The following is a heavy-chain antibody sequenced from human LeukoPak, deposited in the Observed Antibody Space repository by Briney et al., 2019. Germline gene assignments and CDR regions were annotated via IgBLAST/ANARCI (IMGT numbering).Heavy chain of an antibody. CDR2: ISSSGAST. D-gene: IGHD6-19*01. J-gene: IGHJ4*02. V-gene: IGHV3-23*01. Sequence: GGSLRLSCAASGLTFSSYAMTWVRQAPEKGLEWVSSISSSGASTYHADSVKGRFTISRDNSKNTLYLQMNSLTAEDTAIYYCAKDRGSSSPMRYYFDYWGQGTLVTVSS. CDR1: GLTFSSYA. CDR3: AKDRGSSSPMRYYFDY.